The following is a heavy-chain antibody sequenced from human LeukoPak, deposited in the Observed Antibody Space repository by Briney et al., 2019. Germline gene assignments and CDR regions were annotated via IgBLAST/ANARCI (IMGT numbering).Heavy chain of an antibody. CDR1: GYTFTSYD. D-gene: IGHD5-12*01. CDR2: MNPNSGNT. Sequence: GASVKVSCKASGYTFTSYDINWVRQATGQGLEWMGWMNPNSGNTGYAQKFQGRVTITTDESTSTAYMELSSLRSEDTAVYYCARGYSGYPYYFDYWGQGTLVTVSS. V-gene: IGHV1-8*01. CDR3: ARGYSGYPYYFDY. J-gene: IGHJ4*02.